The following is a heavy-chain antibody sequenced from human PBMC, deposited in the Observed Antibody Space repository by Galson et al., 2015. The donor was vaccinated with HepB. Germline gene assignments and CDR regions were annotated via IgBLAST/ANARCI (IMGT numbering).Heavy chain of an antibody. D-gene: IGHD2-15*01. CDR3: ARDGSRGIVAPPYWFDP. CDR1: GFNFTSHS. CDR2: ITGSSYI. J-gene: IGHJ5*02. Sequence: SLRLSCAASGFNFTSHSMNWVRQAPGKGLEWVSTITGSSYIYYADSLKGRFTISRDNVKNLLYLQMNRLRVEDTAVYYCARDGSRGIVAPPYWFDPWGQGTLVTVSS. V-gene: IGHV3-21*01.